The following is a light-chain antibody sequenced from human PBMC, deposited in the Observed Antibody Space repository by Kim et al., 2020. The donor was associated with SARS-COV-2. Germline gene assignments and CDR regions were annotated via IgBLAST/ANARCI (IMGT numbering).Light chain of an antibody. CDR2: DVS. V-gene: IGLV2-14*03. J-gene: IGLJ3*02. CDR3: CSFTSSSTWV. Sequence: QPALTQPASVSGSPGQSITISCTGTSSDVGGYNSVSWYQQHPGKAPKVMIYDVSNRPSGVSNRFSGSKSDNTASLTISGLQAEDEAEYYCCSFTSSSTWVFGGGTKLTVL. CDR1: SSDVGGYNS.